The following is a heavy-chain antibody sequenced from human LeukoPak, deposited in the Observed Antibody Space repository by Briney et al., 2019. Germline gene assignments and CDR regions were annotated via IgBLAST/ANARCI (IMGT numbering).Heavy chain of an antibody. V-gene: IGHV1-18*01. CDR2: ISAYNGNT. J-gene: IGHJ4*02. CDR3: ARMVLYNSGSYSSY. D-gene: IGHD6-19*01. CDR1: GYTFTNYG. Sequence: ASVKVSCKASGYTFTNYGISWVRQAPGQGLEWMGWISAYNGNTNYAQELQGRVTMTTDTSTSTAYMELRSLRSDDTAVYYCARMVLYNSGSYSSYWGQRILATVSS.